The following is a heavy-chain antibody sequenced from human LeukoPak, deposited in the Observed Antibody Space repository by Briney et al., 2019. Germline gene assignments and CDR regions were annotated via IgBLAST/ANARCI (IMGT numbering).Heavy chain of an antibody. D-gene: IGHD3-10*01. V-gene: IGHV3-15*01. CDR2: IKSKTDGGTT. J-gene: IGHJ3*02. CDR1: GFTFSNAW. CDR3: TTAFGESDAFDI. Sequence: GGSLRLSCAASGFTFSNAWMSRVRQAPGKGLEWVGRIKSKTDGGTTDYAAPVKGRFTISRDDSKNTLYLQMNSLKTEDTAVYYCTTAFGESDAFDIWGQGTMVTVSS.